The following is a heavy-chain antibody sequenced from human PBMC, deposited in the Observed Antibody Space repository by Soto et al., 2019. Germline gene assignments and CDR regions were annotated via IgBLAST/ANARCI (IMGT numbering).Heavy chain of an antibody. J-gene: IGHJ3*02. D-gene: IGHD3-10*01. Sequence: GESLKISCKGSGYSFTSYWISWVRQMPGKGLEWMGRIDPSDSYTNYSPSFQGHVTISADKSISTAYLQWSSLKASDTAMYYCASLLRITMVRGVLPNAFDIWGQGTMVTVSS. CDR2: IDPSDSYT. V-gene: IGHV5-10-1*01. CDR1: GYSFTSYW. CDR3: ASLLRITMVRGVLPNAFDI.